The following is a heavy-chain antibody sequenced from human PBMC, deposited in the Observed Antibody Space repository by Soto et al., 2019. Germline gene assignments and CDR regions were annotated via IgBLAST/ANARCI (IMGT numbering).Heavy chain of an antibody. V-gene: IGHV4-59*01. CDR3: EETPKKRVRGRFLAF. CDR2: IYYSGST. CDR1: GGSISSYY. Sequence: SETLSLTCTVSGGSISSYYWSWIRQPPGKGLEWIGYIYYSGSTNYNPSLKSRVTISVDTSKNQFSLKLSSVTAADTAVYYCEETPKKRVRGRFLAFGGQGTWVPVSS. J-gene: IGHJ4*02. D-gene: IGHD3-10*01.